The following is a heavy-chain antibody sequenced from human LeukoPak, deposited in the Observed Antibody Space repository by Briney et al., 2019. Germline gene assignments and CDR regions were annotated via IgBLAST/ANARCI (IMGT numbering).Heavy chain of an antibody. V-gene: IGHV3-23*01. Sequence: GGSLRLSCAASGFTINTYAMSWVRQAPGKGLEWVASITKYDGRTYYADSVRGRFTISRDNSKNAVFLEMNSLRDDDTAVYFCAKDHYSDGWPSFDYWGQGTRVTV. CDR1: GFTINTYA. J-gene: IGHJ4*02. CDR3: AKDHYSDGWPSFDY. CDR2: ITKYDGRT. D-gene: IGHD5-24*01.